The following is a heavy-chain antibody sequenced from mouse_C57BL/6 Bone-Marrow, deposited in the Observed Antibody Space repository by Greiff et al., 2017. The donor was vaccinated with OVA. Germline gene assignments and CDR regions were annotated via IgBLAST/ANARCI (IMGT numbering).Heavy chain of an antibody. CDR1: GYSITSGYY. V-gene: IGHV3-6*01. CDR3: ARGKLTGFAY. CDR2: ISYDGSN. J-gene: IGHJ3*01. D-gene: IGHD3-3*01. Sequence: VQLKESGPGLVKPSQSLSLTCSVTGYSITSGYYWNWIRQFPGNKLEWMGYISYDGSNNYNPSLKNRISITRDTSKNQFFLKLNSVTTEDTATYYCARGKLTGFAYWGQGTLVTVSA.